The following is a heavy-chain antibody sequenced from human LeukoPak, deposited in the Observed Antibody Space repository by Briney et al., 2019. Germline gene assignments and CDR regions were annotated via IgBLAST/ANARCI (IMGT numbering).Heavy chain of an antibody. CDR3: AREDGGYGAYVGY. D-gene: IGHD4-17*01. CDR2: ISSSGNTI. Sequence: PGGSLRLSCAASGFTFSSYEMNWVRQAPGKGLEWVSYISSSGNTIFYADSVKGRFTLSRDNAKNSLFLQMNSLRAEDTAVYYCAREDGGYGAYVGYWGQGTLATVSS. CDR1: GFTFSSYE. V-gene: IGHV3-48*03. J-gene: IGHJ4*02.